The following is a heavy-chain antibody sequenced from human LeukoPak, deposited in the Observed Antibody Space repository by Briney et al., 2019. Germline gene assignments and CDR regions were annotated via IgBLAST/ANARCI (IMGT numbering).Heavy chain of an antibody. J-gene: IGHJ5*02. Sequence: MPSETLSLTCAVYGGSFSGYYWSWIRQPPGKGLEWIGYIYYSGSTNYSPSLKSRVTISVDTSKNQFSLKLSSVTAADSAVYYCARDLTMVRGDWFDPWGQGTLVTVSS. V-gene: IGHV4-59*01. CDR1: GGSFSGYY. D-gene: IGHD3-10*01. CDR3: ARDLTMVRGDWFDP. CDR2: IYYSGST.